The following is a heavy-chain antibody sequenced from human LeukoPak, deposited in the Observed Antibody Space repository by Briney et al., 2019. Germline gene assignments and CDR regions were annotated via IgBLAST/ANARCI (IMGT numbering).Heavy chain of an antibody. CDR2: INSDGSST. CDR3: AREYCSSTSCYFDY. D-gene: IGHD2-2*01. J-gene: IGHJ4*02. V-gene: IGHV3-74*01. CDR1: GFTFSSYW. Sequence: GGSLRLSCAASGFTFSSYWMHWVRQAPGKGLVWVSRINSDGSSTIYADSVKGRFTISRDNAKNTLYLQMNSLRAEDTAVYYYAREYCSSTSCYFDYWGQGTLVTVSS.